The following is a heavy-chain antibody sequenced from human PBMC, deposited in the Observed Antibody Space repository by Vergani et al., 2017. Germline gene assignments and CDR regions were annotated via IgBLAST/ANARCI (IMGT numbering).Heavy chain of an antibody. J-gene: IGHJ3*02. CDR1: GFTFSSYA. CDR3: AKDQSYCSSTSCDAFDI. D-gene: IGHD2-2*01. Sequence: EVQLLESGGGLVQPGGSLRLSCAASGFTFSSYAMSWVRQAPGKGLEWVSAISGSGGSTYYADSVKGRFTISRDNSKNTLYLQMNSLRAEDTAVYYCAKDQSYCSSTSCDAFDIWGQGQWSPSLQ. V-gene: IGHV3-23*01. CDR2: ISGSGGST.